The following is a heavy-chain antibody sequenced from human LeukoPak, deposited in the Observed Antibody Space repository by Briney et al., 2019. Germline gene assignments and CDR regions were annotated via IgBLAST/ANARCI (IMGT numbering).Heavy chain of an antibody. CDR2: ISGSGGST. CDR1: GLTFSSYW. Sequence: GGSLRPSCSASGLTFSSYWMSWVRQAPGKVLEWVSAISGSGGSTYYADSVKGRFTISRDNSKNTLYLQMNSLRAEDTAVYYCAKGGHYYDSSGYYNSFLDYWGQGTLVTVSS. CDR3: AKGGHYYDSSGYYNSFLDY. D-gene: IGHD3-22*01. V-gene: IGHV3-23*01. J-gene: IGHJ4*02.